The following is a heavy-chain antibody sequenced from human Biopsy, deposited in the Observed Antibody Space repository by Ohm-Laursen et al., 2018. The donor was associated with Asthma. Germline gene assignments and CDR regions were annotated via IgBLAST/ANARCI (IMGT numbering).Heavy chain of an antibody. CDR1: VYTFIGYH. Sequence: GASVKVSCKASVYTFIGYHLHWVRQAPGEGLEWMGRINPNGGATIYAQKFQGRVTMTRDTSISTAYMELSRLTSDDTAVYYCARVQKSPGDRWFDPWGQGTLVTVSS. V-gene: IGHV1-2*06. D-gene: IGHD7-27*01. CDR3: ARVQKSPGDRWFDP. J-gene: IGHJ5*02. CDR2: INPNGGAT.